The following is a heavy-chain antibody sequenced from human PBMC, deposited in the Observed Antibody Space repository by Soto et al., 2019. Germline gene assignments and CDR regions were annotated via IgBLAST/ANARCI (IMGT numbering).Heavy chain of an antibody. D-gene: IGHD3-22*01. J-gene: IGHJ3*02. CDR2: IVVGSGNT. CDR1: GFTFTSSA. CDR3: AADHYYDSSGYSAFDI. Sequence: QMPLVQSGPEVKKPGTSVKVSCKASGFTFTSSAVQWVRQARGQRLEWIGWIVVGSGNTNYAQKFQERVTITRDMSTSTAYMELSSLRSEDTAVYYCAADHYYDSSGYSAFDIWGQGTMVTVSS. V-gene: IGHV1-58*01.